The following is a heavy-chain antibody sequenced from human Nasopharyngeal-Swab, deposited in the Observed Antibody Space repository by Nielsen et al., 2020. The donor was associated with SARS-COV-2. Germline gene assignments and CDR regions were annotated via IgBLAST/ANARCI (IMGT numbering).Heavy chain of an antibody. CDR3: AKGWRRGNYMDV. CDR2: ISFDGSSQ. Sequence: GESLKISCAASGFIFSNYGMHWVRQTPGKGLEWVAVISFDGSSQYYVDPVKGRFPISRDNSKSTLYLQMNSLRDEDTAVYYCAKGWRRGNYMDVWGKGTTVTVTS. CDR1: GFIFSNYG. D-gene: IGHD2-15*01. V-gene: IGHV3-30*18. J-gene: IGHJ6*03.